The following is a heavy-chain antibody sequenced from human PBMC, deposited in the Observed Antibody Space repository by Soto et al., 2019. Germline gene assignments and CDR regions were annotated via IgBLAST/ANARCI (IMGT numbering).Heavy chain of an antibody. D-gene: IGHD2-8*01. CDR3: ARDNGNPAGDYYYYYGMDV. J-gene: IGHJ6*02. V-gene: IGHV1-69*13. Sequence: SVKVSCKSSGGTFSSYAISWVRQAPGQGLEWMGGIIPIFGTANYAQKFQGRVTITADESTSTAYMELSSLRSEDTAVYYCARDNGNPAGDYYYYYGMDVWGQGTTVTVSS. CDR1: GGTFSSYA. CDR2: IIPIFGTA.